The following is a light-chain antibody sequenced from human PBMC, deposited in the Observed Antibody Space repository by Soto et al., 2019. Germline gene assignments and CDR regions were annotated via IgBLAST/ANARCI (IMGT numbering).Light chain of an antibody. CDR3: QQRSNWGLT. Sequence: MVIAQSPATLSGSPGEKATLSCRASQSVSSKLAWYQQKPGQAPRLLIYDTSTRATGIPARFSGSGSGTDFTLTISSLEPEDFAVYYCQQRSNWGLTFGGGTKVDIK. CDR2: DTS. CDR1: QSVSSK. J-gene: IGKJ4*01. V-gene: IGKV3-11*01.